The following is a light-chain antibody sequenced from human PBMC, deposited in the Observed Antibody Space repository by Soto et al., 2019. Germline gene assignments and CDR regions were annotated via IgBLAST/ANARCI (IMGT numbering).Light chain of an antibody. V-gene: IGLV2-11*01. J-gene: IGLJ1*01. Sequence: QSALAQPRSVSGSPGQSVTNSCTGTSSDVGGYNDVSWYQQHPGKAPKLLIYDVSKRPSGVPDRFSGSKSGNTASLTISGLQAEDEADYYCCSYAGRYAYVFGTGTKVTVL. CDR2: DVS. CDR3: CSYAGRYAYV. CDR1: SSDVGGYND.